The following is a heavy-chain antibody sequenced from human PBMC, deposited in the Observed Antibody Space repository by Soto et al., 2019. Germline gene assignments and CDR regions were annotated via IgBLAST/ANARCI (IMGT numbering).Heavy chain of an antibody. CDR3: ARHRAAGDV. Sequence: QVQLVQSGAEVKKPGASVKVSCKASGYTFINYYIHWVRQTPGHGLEWMAIINPTGGSTNYAQKFQGRLNLTMDTSRTTVYMELSSLTSEVTAIYFCARHRAAGDVWGQGTLVTVSS. J-gene: IGHJ4*02. CDR1: GYTFINYY. CDR2: INPTGGST. V-gene: IGHV1-46*01. D-gene: IGHD2-8*02.